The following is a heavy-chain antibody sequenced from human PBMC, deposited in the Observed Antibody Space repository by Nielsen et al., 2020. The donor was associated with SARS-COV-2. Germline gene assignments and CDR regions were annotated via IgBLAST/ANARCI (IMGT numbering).Heavy chain of an antibody. Sequence: SGPTLVNPPQTLTLTCTFSGFSLSTSAVGVGWFRQPPGKALEWLAVIYWNDDKRYSPSLRSRLTITKDTPKNQVDLSMTNMDPVDTATYYCAHVSKLYCGGDCETFDIWGQGTMVTVSS. CDR3: AHVSKLYCGGDCETFDI. CDR2: IYWNDDK. V-gene: IGHV2-5*01. J-gene: IGHJ3*02. D-gene: IGHD2-21*01. CDR1: GFSLSTSAVG.